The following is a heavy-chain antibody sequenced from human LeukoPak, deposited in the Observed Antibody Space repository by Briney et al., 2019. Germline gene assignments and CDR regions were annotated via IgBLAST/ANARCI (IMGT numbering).Heavy chain of an antibody. D-gene: IGHD3-22*01. V-gene: IGHV1-18*01. CDR3: AREVPTYYYDSTTPRYFDY. CDR2: ISAYNGNT. J-gene: IGHJ4*02. CDR1: GYTFTSYG. Sequence: GASVKVSCXASGYTFTSYGISWVRQAPGQGLGWMGWISAYNGNTNYAQKLQGRVTMTTDTSTSTAYMELRSLRSDDTAVYYCAREVPTYYYDSTTPRYFDYWGQGTLVTVSS.